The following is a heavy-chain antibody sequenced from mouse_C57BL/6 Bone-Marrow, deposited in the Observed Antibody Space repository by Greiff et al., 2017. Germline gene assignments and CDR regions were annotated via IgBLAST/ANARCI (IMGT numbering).Heavy chain of an antibody. V-gene: IGHV1-85*01. CDR2: IYPRDGST. Sequence: LVESGPELVKPGASVKLSCKASGYTFTSYDINWVKQRPGQGLAWIGWIYPRDGSTKYNEKFKGKATLTVDTSSSTAYMELHSLTSEDSAVYFCAREYGSSYWYFDVWGTGTTVTVSS. J-gene: IGHJ1*03. CDR3: AREYGSSYWYFDV. CDR1: GYTFTSYD. D-gene: IGHD1-1*01.